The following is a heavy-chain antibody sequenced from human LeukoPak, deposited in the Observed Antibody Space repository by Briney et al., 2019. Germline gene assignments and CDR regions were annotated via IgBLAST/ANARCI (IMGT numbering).Heavy chain of an antibody. Sequence: ASVKVSCKASGYTFTGYYMHWVRQAPGQGLEWMGWINPNSGGTNYAQKFQGRVTMTRDTSISTAYMELSRLRSDDTAVYYCARDSQRLLWFGELLLTYYYYCYMDVWGKGTTVTISS. J-gene: IGHJ6*03. CDR1: GYTFTGYY. CDR3: ARDSQRLLWFGELLLTYYYYCYMDV. CDR2: INPNSGGT. V-gene: IGHV1-2*02. D-gene: IGHD3-10*01.